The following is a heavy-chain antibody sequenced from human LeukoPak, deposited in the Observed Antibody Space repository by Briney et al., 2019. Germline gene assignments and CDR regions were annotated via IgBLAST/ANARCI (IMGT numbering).Heavy chain of an antibody. D-gene: IGHD2-15*01. CDR3: ARGRPHGSDY. J-gene: IGHJ4*02. CDR2: ISSDGSST. Sequence: GSLRLSCAASGFSFSSYWMNWVRQAPGKGLVWVSRISSDGSSTNYADSGKGRFTISRDNAKNTLYLQMNSLRVEDTAVYYCARGRPHGSDYWGQGTLVTVSS. V-gene: IGHV3-74*01. CDR1: GFSFSSYW.